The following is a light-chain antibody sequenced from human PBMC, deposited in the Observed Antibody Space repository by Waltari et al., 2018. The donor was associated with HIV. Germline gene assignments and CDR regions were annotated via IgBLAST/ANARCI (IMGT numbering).Light chain of an antibody. CDR2: RDN. Sequence: QAGLTQPPSVSKDLRQTATITCTGNKYTLGGQGAALLQQHQGHPPKLLSYRDNNRPSGISERFSASRSGNTASLTITALQPEDEADYYCSAWDSTLGAWVFGGGTKLTVL. CDR1: KYTLGGQG. J-gene: IGLJ3*02. V-gene: IGLV10-54*01. CDR3: SAWDSTLGAWV.